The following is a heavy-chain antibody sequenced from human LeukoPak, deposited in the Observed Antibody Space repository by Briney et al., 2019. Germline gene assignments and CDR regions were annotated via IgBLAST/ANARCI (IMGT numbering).Heavy chain of an antibody. Sequence: GGSLRLSCAASGFTFSSHAMHWVRPAPGTGLEWVAVISYDRTNKYYADSVKGRFTISRDNSKYTLYLQMNSLRAEDTAVYYCATGYDTSGYPNWFDPWGQGTLVTVSS. CDR3: ATGYDTSGYPNWFDP. CDR2: ISYDRTNK. J-gene: IGHJ5*02. D-gene: IGHD3-22*01. V-gene: IGHV3-30-3*01. CDR1: GFTFSSHA.